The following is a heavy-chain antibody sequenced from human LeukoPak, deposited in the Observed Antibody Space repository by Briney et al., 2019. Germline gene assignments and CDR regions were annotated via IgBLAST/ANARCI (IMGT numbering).Heavy chain of an antibody. J-gene: IGHJ5*02. V-gene: IGHV3-21*01. Sequence: GRCRRLASAAAGFTFSSYSMNCVRQAPGEWLEWVSSISSSTSYIYYADSGKGRFNISRDNSKNTLYLQMNRLRAEDTAVYYCARDRGFGESQASWFDPWGQGTLVTVSS. CDR3: ARDRGFGESQASWFDP. D-gene: IGHD3-10*01. CDR2: ISSSTSYI. CDR1: GFTFSSYS.